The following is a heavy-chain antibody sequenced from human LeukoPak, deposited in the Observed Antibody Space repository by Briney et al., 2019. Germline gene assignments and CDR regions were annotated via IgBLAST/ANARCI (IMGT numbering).Heavy chain of an antibody. CDR2: IYYSGST. V-gene: IGHV4-39*01. J-gene: IGHJ6*03. Sequence: KPSETLSLTCTVSGGSISSSSYYWGWIRQPPGKGLERIGRIYYSGSTYYNPSLKSRVTISVDTSKNQFSLKLSSVTAADTAVYYCARRVVVVTAGYYYYYYMDVWGKGTTVTVSS. CDR3: ARRVVVVTAGYYYYYYMDV. CDR1: GGSISSSSYY. D-gene: IGHD2-21*02.